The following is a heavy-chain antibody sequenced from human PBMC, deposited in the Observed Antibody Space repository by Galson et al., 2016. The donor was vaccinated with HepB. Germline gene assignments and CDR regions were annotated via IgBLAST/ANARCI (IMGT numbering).Heavy chain of an antibody. CDR1: GFTFTTYW. Sequence: LRLSCAASGFTFTTYWMTWVRQAPGKGLEWVANINEDGDEKYYVDSVEGRFTISRDNAKNSLYLQMNSLRAEDTAVYYCARQVTYSGRDWFDPWGKGTMVTVSS. D-gene: IGHD4-11*01. V-gene: IGHV3-7*01. J-gene: IGHJ5*01. CDR3: ARQVTYSGRDWFDP. CDR2: INEDGDEK.